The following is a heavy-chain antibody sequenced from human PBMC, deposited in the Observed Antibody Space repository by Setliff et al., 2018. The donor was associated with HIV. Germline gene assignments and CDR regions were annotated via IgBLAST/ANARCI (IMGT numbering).Heavy chain of an antibody. CDR2: IYYSGST. J-gene: IGHJ6*03. V-gene: IGHV4-59*08. D-gene: IGHD6-13*01. Sequence: SETLSLTCAVYGGSFSGYYWSWIRQPPGKGLEWIGYIYYSGSTNYNPSLKSRVTISVDTSKNQVSLRLSSVTVADTGVYYCARHRDPPGSRWIYYYYYMDLWGEGTTVTVSS. CDR3: ARHRDPPGSRWIYYYYYMDL. CDR1: GGSFSGYY.